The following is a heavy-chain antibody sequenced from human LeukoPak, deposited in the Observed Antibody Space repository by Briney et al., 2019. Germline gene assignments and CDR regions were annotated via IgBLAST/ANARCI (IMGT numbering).Heavy chain of an antibody. CDR1: GGSISSGGYY. CDR2: IYYSGST. Sequence: PSETLSLTCTVSGGSISSGGYYWSWVRQHRGKGLEWIGYIYYSGSTYYNPSLKSRVTISVDTSKNQFSLKLSSVTAADTAVYYCASGYYDILTGIYYYYGMDVWGQGTTVTVSS. D-gene: IGHD3-9*01. CDR3: ASGYYDILTGIYYYYGMDV. J-gene: IGHJ6*02. V-gene: IGHV4-31*03.